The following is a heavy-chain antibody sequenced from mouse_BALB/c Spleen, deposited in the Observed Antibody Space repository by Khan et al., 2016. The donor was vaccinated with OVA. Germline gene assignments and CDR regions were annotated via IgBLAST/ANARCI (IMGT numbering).Heavy chain of an antibody. D-gene: IGHD3-1*01. Sequence: VQLQQSGAELVRPGALVKLSCKTSGFNIKDYYMHWVKQRPEQGLEWIGWIDPENGNTIYDPKFQGKASITADTSSNTAYLQLSSLTSEDTAVNYGASSGYEGWFAYWGQGTLVTVSA. CDR3: ASSGYEGWFAY. CDR1: GFNIKDYY. CDR2: IDPENGNT. V-gene: IGHV14-1*02. J-gene: IGHJ3*01.